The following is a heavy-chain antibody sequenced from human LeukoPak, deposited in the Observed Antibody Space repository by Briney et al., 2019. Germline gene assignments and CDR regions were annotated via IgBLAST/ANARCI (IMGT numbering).Heavy chain of an antibody. CDR1: GYTLTELS. Sequence: ASVKVSCKVSGYTLTELSMHWVRQAPGEGLEWMGGFDPEDGETIYAQKFQGRVTMTEDTSTDTAYMELSSLRSEDTAVYYCATGDYYDSSGYSAYDYWGQGTLVTVSS. CDR3: ATGDYYDSSGYSAYDY. CDR2: FDPEDGET. D-gene: IGHD3-22*01. J-gene: IGHJ4*02. V-gene: IGHV1-24*01.